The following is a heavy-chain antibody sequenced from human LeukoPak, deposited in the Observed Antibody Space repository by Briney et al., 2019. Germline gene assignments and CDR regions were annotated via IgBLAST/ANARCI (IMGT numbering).Heavy chain of an antibody. CDR1: GIPLSSYS. V-gene: IGHV3-21*01. CDR3: ARARPGGDY. D-gene: IGHD3-10*01. Sequence: GSLELPLAASGIPLSSYSMNWVPQAPGKGLEGVSSISSNSSYIYYADSVKGRFTISRDNAKNSLYLQMNSLRAEDTAVYYCARARPGGDYWGQGTLVTVSS. J-gene: IGHJ4*02. CDR2: ISSNSSYI.